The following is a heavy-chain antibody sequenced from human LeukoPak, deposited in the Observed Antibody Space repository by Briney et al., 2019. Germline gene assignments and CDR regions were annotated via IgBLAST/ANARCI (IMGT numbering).Heavy chain of an antibody. CDR1: GFTFSSYE. Sequence: GGSLRLSCAASGFTFSSYEMNWVRQAPGKGLEWVSYISSSGSTIYYADSVKGRFTISRDNSKNTLYLQMNSLRAEDTAVYYCAKVLVLVSANRYYFDYWGQGTLVTVSS. J-gene: IGHJ4*02. D-gene: IGHD2-15*01. CDR3: AKVLVLVSANRYYFDY. V-gene: IGHV3-48*03. CDR2: ISSSGSTI.